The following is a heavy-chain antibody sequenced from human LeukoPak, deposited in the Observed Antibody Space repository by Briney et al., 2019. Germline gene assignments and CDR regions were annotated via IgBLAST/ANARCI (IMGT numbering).Heavy chain of an antibody. CDR3: ARVGSVAGTGYFDY. CDR1: GGSFSGYY. Sequence: PSETLSLTCAVYGGSFSGYYWSWIRQPPGKGLEWIGEINHSGSTNYNPSLKSRVTISVDTSKNQFSLKLSSVTAADTAVYYCARVGSVAGTGYFDYWGQGTLVTVSS. CDR2: INHSGST. D-gene: IGHD6-19*01. V-gene: IGHV4-34*01. J-gene: IGHJ4*02.